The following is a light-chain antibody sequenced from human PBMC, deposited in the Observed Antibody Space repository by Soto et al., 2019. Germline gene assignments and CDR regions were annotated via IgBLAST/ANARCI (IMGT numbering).Light chain of an antibody. J-gene: IGKJ5*01. CDR2: DAS. V-gene: IGKV3-11*01. Sequence: EIVLTQSPATLSLSPWEIATLSCRASQSVSSYLAWYQQKPGQAPRLLIYDASNRATGIPARFSGSGSGTDFTLTISSLEPEDFAVYYCQQRSNWPPITLGQGTRLEIK. CDR1: QSVSSY. CDR3: QQRSNWPPIT.